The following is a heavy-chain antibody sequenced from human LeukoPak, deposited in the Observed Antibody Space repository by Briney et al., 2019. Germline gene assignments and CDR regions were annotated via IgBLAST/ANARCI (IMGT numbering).Heavy chain of an antibody. CDR3: AREIAAAGTIWFDP. V-gene: IGHV1-69*13. CDR1: GGTFSSYA. J-gene: IGHJ5*02. D-gene: IGHD6-13*01. CDR2: IIPIFGTA. Sequence: ASVKVSCKASGGTFSSYAISWVRQAPGQGLEWMGGIIPIFGTANYAQKSQGRVTITADESTSTAYMELSSLRSEDTAVYYCAREIAAAGTIWFDPWGQGTLVTVSS.